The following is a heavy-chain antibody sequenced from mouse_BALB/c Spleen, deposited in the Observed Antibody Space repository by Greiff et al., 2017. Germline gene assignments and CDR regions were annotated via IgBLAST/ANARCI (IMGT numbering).Heavy chain of an antibody. CDR3: AREDGAMDY. Sequence: EVQLVESGGGLVQPGGSRKLSCAASGFTFSSFGMHWVRQAPEKGLEWVAYISSGSSTIYYADTVKGQFTISRDNPKNTLFLQMTSLRSEDTAMYYCAREDGAMDYWGQGTSVTVSS. J-gene: IGHJ4*01. CDR1: GFTFSSFG. D-gene: IGHD2-3*01. CDR2: ISSGSSTI. V-gene: IGHV5-17*02.